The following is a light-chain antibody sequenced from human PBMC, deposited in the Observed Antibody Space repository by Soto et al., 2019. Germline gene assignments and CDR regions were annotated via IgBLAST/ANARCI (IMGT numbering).Light chain of an antibody. CDR2: GAS. J-gene: IGKJ4*01. V-gene: IGKV3-15*01. CDR1: QSVHTN. CDR3: QQYNDWSSLT. Sequence: EKVMTQSPATLSVSPGEGVNLSCRASQSVHTNLAWYQQKPGQAPRLLMYGASTRATGIPARFSGSGSGTEFTLTISNLQSEDFAVYFCQQYNDWSSLTFGGGTKV.